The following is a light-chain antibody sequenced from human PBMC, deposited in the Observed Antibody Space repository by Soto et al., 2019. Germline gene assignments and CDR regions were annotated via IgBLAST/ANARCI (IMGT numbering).Light chain of an antibody. V-gene: IGKV3-20*01. J-gene: IGKJ1*01. CDR2: GAS. CDR3: QQYGSSPWT. CDR1: QSVSSSY. Sequence: EIVLTQSPGTLSLSPGERATLSCRASQSVSSSYLAWYQQKPGQAPRLLIYGASSRATGIPDRFSGSGSGPDFTLTISRLEAEDCAVYYCQQYGSSPWTFGQGTKVEIK.